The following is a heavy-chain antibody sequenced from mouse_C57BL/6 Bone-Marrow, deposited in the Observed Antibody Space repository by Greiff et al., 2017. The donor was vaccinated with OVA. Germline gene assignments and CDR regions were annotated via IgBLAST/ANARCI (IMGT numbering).Heavy chain of an antibody. D-gene: IGHD2-1*01. V-gene: IGHV6-3*01. CDR3: THYGNYDYYAMDY. J-gene: IGHJ4*01. CDR1: GFTFRNYW. Sequence: EVKLQESGGGLVQPGGSMKLSCVASGFTFRNYWMNWVRQSPEKGLEWVAQIRLKSDNYATHYAESVKGRFTISRDDSKSSVYLQMNNLRAEDTGIYYFTHYGNYDYYAMDYWGQGTSVTVSS. CDR2: IRLKSDNYAT.